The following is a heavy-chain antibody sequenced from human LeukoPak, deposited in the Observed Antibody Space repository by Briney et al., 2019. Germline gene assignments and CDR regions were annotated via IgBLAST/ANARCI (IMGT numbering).Heavy chain of an antibody. Sequence: GESLKISCKGSGYSFTSYWIGWVRQMPGKGLEWMGIIYPGDSDTRYSPSLQGQVTISADKSISTAYLQWSSLKASDTAMYYCARQGGTIAAAPDGFDIWGQGTMVTVSS. CDR3: ARQGGTIAAAPDGFDI. D-gene: IGHD6-13*01. CDR1: GYSFTSYW. CDR2: IYPGDSDT. J-gene: IGHJ3*02. V-gene: IGHV5-51*01.